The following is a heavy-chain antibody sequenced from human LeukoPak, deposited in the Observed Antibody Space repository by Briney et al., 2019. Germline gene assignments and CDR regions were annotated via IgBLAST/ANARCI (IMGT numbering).Heavy chain of an antibody. Sequence: GGPLRLSCAASGFTFSNYWMNWVPQAPGKGLEWVANIRQDGSEKYYVDSVKGRFTISRDNAKKSLYLQMNSLRAEDTAVYYCARENVDYDFWSGYPNWFDPWGQGTLVTVSS. J-gene: IGHJ5*02. V-gene: IGHV3-7*05. D-gene: IGHD3-3*01. CDR1: GFTFSNYW. CDR2: IRQDGSEK. CDR3: ARENVDYDFWSGYPNWFDP.